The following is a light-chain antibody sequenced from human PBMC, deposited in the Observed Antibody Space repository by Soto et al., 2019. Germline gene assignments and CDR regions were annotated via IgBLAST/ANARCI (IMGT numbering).Light chain of an antibody. CDR1: SSDVGAYNY. CDR2: EVT. CDR3: QSYDSSLSYSAVI. V-gene: IGLV2-14*01. J-gene: IGLJ2*01. Sequence: QSALTQPASVSGSPGQSITISCTGTSSDVGAYNYVSWYQHHPGKVPKLLIHEVTNRPSGVSDRFSGSKSGNTASLTISGLQAEDEADYYCQSYDSSLSYSAVIFGGGTKLTVL.